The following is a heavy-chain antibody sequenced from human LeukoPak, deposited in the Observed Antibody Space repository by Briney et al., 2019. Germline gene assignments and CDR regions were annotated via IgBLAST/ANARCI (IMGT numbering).Heavy chain of an antibody. Sequence: GGSLRLSCVASGFTFTSDAMNWVRQAPGKGLEWVSSTVSRGTTQYADSVKGRFTVSRDTSKNTLYLQMNSLRADDTAVYYCAKCSASAYTTGWCNWIDPWGQGTLVTVSS. CDR3: AKCSASAYTTGWCNWIDP. V-gene: IGHV3-23*01. J-gene: IGHJ5*02. D-gene: IGHD6-19*01. CDR1: GFTFTSDA. CDR2: TVSRGTT.